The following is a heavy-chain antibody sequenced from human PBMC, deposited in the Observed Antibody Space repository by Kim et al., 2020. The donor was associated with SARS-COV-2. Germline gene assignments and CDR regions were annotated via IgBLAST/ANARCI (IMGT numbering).Heavy chain of an antibody. CDR2: IYYSGST. Sequence: SETLSLTCTVSGGSISSYYWSWIRQPPGKGLEWIGYIYYSGSTNYNPSLKSRVTISVDTSKNQFSLKLSSVTAADTAVYYCARSMDVGYCSGGSCLGFDPWGQGTLVTVSS. J-gene: IGHJ5*02. D-gene: IGHD2-15*01. CDR1: GGSISSYY. V-gene: IGHV4-59*01. CDR3: ARSMDVGYCSGGSCLGFDP.